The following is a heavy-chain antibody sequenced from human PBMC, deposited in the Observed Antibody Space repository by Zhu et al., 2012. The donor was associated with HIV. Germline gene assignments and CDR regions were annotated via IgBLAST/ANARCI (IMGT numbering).Heavy chain of an antibody. CDR1: GGSISSSNW. J-gene: IGHJ4*02. CDR3: ARAPYYYDSSGYYYAPLEY. Sequence: QVQLQESGPGLVKPSGTLSLTCAVSGGSISSSNWWSWVRQPPGKGLEWIGEIYHSGSTNYNPSLKSRVTISVDKSKNQFSLKLSSVIAADTAVYYCARAPYYYDSSGYYYAPLEYWGQGTLVTVSS. V-gene: IGHV4-4*02. D-gene: IGHD3-22*01. CDR2: IYHSGST.